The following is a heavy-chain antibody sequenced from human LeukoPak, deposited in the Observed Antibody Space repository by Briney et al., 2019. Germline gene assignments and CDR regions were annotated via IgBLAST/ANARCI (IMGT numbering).Heavy chain of an antibody. V-gene: IGHV1-24*01. CDR3: ATGDNYYDSSGYPNWFVP. Sequence: ASVKVSCKVSGYTLTELSMHWVRQAPGKGLEWMGGFDPEDGETIYAQKFQGRVTMTEDTSTDTAYMELSSLRSEDTAVYYCATGDNYYDSSGYPNWFVPWGQGTLVTVSS. D-gene: IGHD3-22*01. CDR2: FDPEDGET. J-gene: IGHJ5*02. CDR1: GYTLTELS.